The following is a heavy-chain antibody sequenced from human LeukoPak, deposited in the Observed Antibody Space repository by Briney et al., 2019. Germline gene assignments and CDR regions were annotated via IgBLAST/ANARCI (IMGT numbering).Heavy chain of an antibody. V-gene: IGHV3-23*01. Sequence: GGSLRLSCAASGFTFSSYAMSWVRQAPGKGLEWVSAISGSGGSTYYADSVKGRFTISRDNSKNTLYLQMNSLRAEVTAVYYCAKDPRIAARPNWFDSWGQGTLVTVSS. D-gene: IGHD6-6*01. CDR2: ISGSGGST. CDR3: AKDPRIAARPNWFDS. J-gene: IGHJ5*01. CDR1: GFTFSSYA.